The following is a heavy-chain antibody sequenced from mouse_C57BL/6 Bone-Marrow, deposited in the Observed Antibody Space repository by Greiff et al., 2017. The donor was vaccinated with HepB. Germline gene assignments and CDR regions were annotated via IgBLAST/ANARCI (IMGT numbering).Heavy chain of an antibody. Sequence: VQLQQSGAELARPGASVKMSCKASGYTFTSYTMHWVKQRPGQGLEWIGYINPSSGYTKYNQKFKDKATLTADKSSSTAYMQLSSLTSEDSSVYYCASPSWFAYWGQGTLVTVSA. J-gene: IGHJ3*01. CDR2: INPSSGYT. CDR3: ASPSWFAY. V-gene: IGHV1-4*01. CDR1: GYTFTSYT.